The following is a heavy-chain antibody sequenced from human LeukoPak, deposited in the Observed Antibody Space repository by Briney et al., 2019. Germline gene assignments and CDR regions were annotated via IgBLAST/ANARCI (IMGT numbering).Heavy chain of an antibody. CDR2: VIPYLGII. CDR3: ARDTAVAPSSNWFDP. CDR1: GGTFSTDA. Sequence: ASVKVSCKASGGTFSTDAISWVRQAPGQGLEWMGRVIPYLGIIDYTQKFQGRITISADNSTSTAYMEMNSLTSEDTAVYYCARDTAVAPSSNWFDPWGQGTLVTVSS. V-gene: IGHV1-69*04. J-gene: IGHJ5*02. D-gene: IGHD6-19*01.